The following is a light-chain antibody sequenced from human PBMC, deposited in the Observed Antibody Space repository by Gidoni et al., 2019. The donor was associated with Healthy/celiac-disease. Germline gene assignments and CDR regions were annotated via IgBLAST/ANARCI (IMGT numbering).Light chain of an antibody. Sequence: DIQMTQPPSSLSASVGDRVTITCRARQSISSYLNWYQKKPGNAPKLLIYAASSLQSGVPSRFSGSGSGTDFTLTISSLQPEDFATYYCRQSYSTPRTFGQGTKVEIK. V-gene: IGKV1-39*01. CDR3: RQSYSTPRT. J-gene: IGKJ1*01. CDR1: QSISSY. CDR2: AAS.